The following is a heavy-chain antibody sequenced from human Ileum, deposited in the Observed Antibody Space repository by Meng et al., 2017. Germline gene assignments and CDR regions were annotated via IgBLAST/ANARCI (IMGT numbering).Heavy chain of an antibody. CDR1: GYTFTSYK. CDR3: AGVYVSGWIGYFDL. D-gene: IGHD6-19*01. Sequence: ASVKVSCKASGYTFTSYKIHWVRQAPGLGLEWMGVINPSSGSTDYAQKIHGRLSMARDTSTSTVYMEMSSLRSEDTADSYCAGVYVSGWIGYFDLWGRGTLVTVSS. CDR2: INPSSGST. V-gene: IGHV1-46*01. J-gene: IGHJ2*01.